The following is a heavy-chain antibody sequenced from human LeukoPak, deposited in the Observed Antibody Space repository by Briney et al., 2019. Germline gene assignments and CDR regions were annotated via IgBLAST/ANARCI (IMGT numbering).Heavy chain of an antibody. Sequence: AASVKVSCKASGYTFTGYYMHWVRQAPGQGLEWMGWINPNSGGTNYAQKFQGRVTMTRDTSISTAYMELSRLRSDDTAVYYCATEESSRRLRLGELRFDYWGQGTLVTVSS. CDR3: ATEESSRRLRLGELRFDY. CDR2: INPNSGGT. V-gene: IGHV1-2*02. J-gene: IGHJ4*02. D-gene: IGHD3-16*01. CDR1: GYTFTGYY.